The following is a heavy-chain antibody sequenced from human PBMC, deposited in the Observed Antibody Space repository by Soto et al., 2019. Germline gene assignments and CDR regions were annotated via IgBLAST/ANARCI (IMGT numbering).Heavy chain of an antibody. CDR1: GYTLTTYP. V-gene: IGHV1-3*01. CDR3: ARESWIQLWFPIFDY. Sequence: ASVKVSCKASGYTLTTYPLHWVRQAPGQSLEWMGYITGASGDTRYSQKFHDRVTITRDTSANTAYLELNSLTSADTAVYYCARESWIQLWFPIFDYWGQGTLVTVSS. J-gene: IGHJ4*02. CDR2: ITGASGDT. D-gene: IGHD5-18*01.